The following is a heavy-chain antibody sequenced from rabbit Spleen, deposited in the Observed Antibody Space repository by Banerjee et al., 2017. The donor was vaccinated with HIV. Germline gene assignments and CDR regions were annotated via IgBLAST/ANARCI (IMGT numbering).Heavy chain of an antibody. Sequence: QSLEESGGDLVQPEGSLKLSCTASGFSFSNKAVMCWVRQAPGKGLEWIACINAVTGKAVYASWAKGRFTFSKTSSTTVTLQMTSLTAADTATYFCARDTSSSFSTYGMDLWGQGTLVTVS. D-gene: IGHD1-1*01. CDR1: GFSFSNKAV. J-gene: IGHJ6*01. CDR2: INAVTGKA. V-gene: IGHV1S40*01. CDR3: ARDTSSSFSTYGMDL.